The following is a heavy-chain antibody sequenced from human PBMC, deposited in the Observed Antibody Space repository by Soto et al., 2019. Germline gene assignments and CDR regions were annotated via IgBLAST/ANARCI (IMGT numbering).Heavy chain of an antibody. CDR3: ARYIFGQGFKA. V-gene: IGHV1-8*01. CDR1: GDTFTNFD. CDR2: MRADSGHS. Sequence: QVQLVQPGTEVRKPGASVKVSCETSGDTFTNFDLNWVRQASWQGLEWIGWMRADSGHSGHARNFQGRVSMTRDTSTRTAYMELSSLRAEDTAVYYCARYIFGQGFKAWGQGTLVFVSS. J-gene: IGHJ5*02. D-gene: IGHD3-3*02.